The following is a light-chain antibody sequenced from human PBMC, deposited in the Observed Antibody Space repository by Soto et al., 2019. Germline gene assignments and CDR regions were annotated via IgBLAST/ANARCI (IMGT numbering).Light chain of an antibody. CDR1: QTVSSN. CDR2: GSS. Sequence: EIVMTQSPATLSVSPGERAPLSCRASQTVSSNLAWYQQKPGQAPRLLLYGSSTRATGLPSRFSGSGSGTEFTLTIGSLQSEDFAVYYCQQYNNWPRTFGRGTKVDIK. V-gene: IGKV3-15*01. J-gene: IGKJ1*01. CDR3: QQYNNWPRT.